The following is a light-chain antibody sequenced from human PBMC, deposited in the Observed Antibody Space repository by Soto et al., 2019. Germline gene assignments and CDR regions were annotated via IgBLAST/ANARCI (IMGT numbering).Light chain of an antibody. CDR3: QQRSKWPLT. CDR2: DAF. J-gene: IGKJ4*01. Sequence: EIVLTQSPATLSLSPGERATLSCRASQSVSSNLAWYQQKPGQAPRLLIYDAFNRATGTPARFSGSGSGTDFTLTISSLEPEDLAVYYCQQRSKWPLTFGGGTKVEIK. CDR1: QSVSSN. V-gene: IGKV3-11*01.